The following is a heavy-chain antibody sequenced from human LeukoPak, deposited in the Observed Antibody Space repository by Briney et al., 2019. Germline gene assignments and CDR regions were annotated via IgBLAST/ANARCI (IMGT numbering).Heavy chain of an antibody. Sequence: LGGSLRLSCAASGFTFSNDWMHWVRQAPGKGLVWVSRINTDGSTTTYADSVKGRFTISRDNAKNTLYLQMNSLRVEDTAVYYCARSRGGFYHYWGQGTLVTVSS. D-gene: IGHD2/OR15-2a*01. CDR1: GFTFSNDW. V-gene: IGHV3-74*01. CDR2: INTDGSTT. J-gene: IGHJ4*02. CDR3: ARSRGGFYHY.